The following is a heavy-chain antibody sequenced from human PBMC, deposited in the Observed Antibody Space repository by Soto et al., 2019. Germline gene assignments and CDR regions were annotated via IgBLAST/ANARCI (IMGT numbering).Heavy chain of an antibody. CDR2: IYTSGST. J-gene: IGHJ4*02. D-gene: IGHD3-16*01. CDR1: GGSISSYY. Sequence: QVQLQESGPGLVKPSETLSLTCTVSGGSISSYYWSWIRQPAGKGLGWIGRIYTSGSTNYNPSLNSRVTMSVDTSKNQCSLKLSSVTAADTAVYYCARGGDSVWGSYVYDYWGQGTLVTVSS. V-gene: IGHV4-4*07. CDR3: ARGGDSVWGSYVYDY.